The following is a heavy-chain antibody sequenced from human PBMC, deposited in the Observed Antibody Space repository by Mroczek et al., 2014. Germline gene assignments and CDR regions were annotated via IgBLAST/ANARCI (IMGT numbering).Heavy chain of an antibody. CDR2: IYYSGST. CDR3: ARSAIVVVPAAHSSSWSYNWFDP. J-gene: IGHJ5*02. CDR1: GGSISSYY. D-gene: IGHD2-2*01. Sequence: QVQLQESGPGLVKPSETLSLTCTVSGGSISSYYWSWIRQPPGKGLEWIGYIYYSGSTNYNPSLKSRVTISVDTPKNQFSLKLSSVTAADTAVYYCARSAIVVVPAAHSSSWSYNWFDPWGQGTLVTVSS. V-gene: IGHV4-59*01.